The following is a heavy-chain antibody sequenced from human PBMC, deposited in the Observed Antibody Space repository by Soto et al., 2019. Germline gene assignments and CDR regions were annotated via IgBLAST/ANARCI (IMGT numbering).Heavy chain of an antibody. Sequence: ASVKVSCKASGYTFTSYDIHWVRQATGQGLEWMGWMNPNSGNTGYEQKFQGRVTMTRNTSISTAYMERSSLRSEDTAVYYCAGGGSTWYSVCVSLDPPFYGMDVWG. J-gene: IGHJ6*02. CDR3: AGGGSTWYSVCVSLDPPFYGMDV. CDR1: GYTFTSYD. V-gene: IGHV1-8*01. CDR2: MNPNSGNT. D-gene: IGHD6-13*01.